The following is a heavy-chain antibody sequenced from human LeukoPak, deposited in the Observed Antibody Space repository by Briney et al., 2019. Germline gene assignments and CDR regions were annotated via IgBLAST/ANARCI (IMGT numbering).Heavy chain of an antibody. Sequence: SETLSLTCVVYGGSFSNYYWSWIRQPPGKGLEWIGEINHRGGTNYNPSLKSRVTIAADTSKNQFSLKLTSVTAADTAVYYCATRDYWGRGTLVTVSS. CDR3: ATRDY. CDR2: INHRGGT. V-gene: IGHV4-34*01. J-gene: IGHJ4*02. CDR1: GGSFSNYY.